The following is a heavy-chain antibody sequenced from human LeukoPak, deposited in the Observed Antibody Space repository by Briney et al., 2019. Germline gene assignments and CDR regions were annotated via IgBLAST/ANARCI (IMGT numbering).Heavy chain of an antibody. V-gene: IGHV4-30-2*01. Sequence: SETLSLTCTVSGGSISSGSYYWSWIRQPPGKGLEWIGYIYHSGSTYYNPSLKSRVTISVDRSKNQFSLKLSSVTAADTAVYYCARAYSAINYFDYWGQGTLVTVSS. J-gene: IGHJ4*02. D-gene: IGHD1-26*01. CDR3: ARAYSAINYFDY. CDR2: IYHSGST. CDR1: GGSISSGSYY.